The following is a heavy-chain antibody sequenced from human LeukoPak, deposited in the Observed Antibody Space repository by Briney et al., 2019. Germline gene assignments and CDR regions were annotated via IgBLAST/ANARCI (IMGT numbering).Heavy chain of an antibody. J-gene: IGHJ5*02. CDR1: GFTFSSYG. CDR2: ITYDGSNK. CDR3: AIDLVYGDYFGWFYR. V-gene: IGHV3-30*03. D-gene: IGHD4-17*01. Sequence: GRSLRLSWAAAGFTFSSYGMDWVSQAGGKGVEWVAVITYDGSNKKYADSVKGRFNISRENSKNSLYLQMNSLRADDTAVYYCAIDLVYGDYFGWFYRWGQGTLVTVSS.